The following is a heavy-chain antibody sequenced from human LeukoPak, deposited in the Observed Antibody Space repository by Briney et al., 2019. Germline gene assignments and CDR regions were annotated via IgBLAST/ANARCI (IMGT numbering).Heavy chain of an antibody. CDR1: GGSFSSYY. V-gene: IGHV4-59*01. D-gene: IGHD5-18*01. J-gene: IGHJ5*02. Sequence: KPSGTLSLTCTVSGGSFSSYYWSWVRQPPGKGLEWIGYIYYSGSTNYNPSLKSRVTISVDTSKNQFSLKLSSVTAADTAVYYCARGGYSYGINWFDPWGQGTLVTVSS. CDR2: IYYSGST. CDR3: ARGGYSYGINWFDP.